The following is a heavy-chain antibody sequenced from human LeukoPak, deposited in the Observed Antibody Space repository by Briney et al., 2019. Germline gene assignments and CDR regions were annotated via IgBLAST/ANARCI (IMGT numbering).Heavy chain of an antibody. Sequence: GGSLRLSCAASGFTFSSYGMHWVRQAPGKGLGWVAVISYDGSNKYYADSVKGRFTISRDNSKNTLYLQMNSLRAEDTAVYYCAKDPSYYYDSSGYFDYWGQGTLVTVSS. J-gene: IGHJ4*02. V-gene: IGHV3-30*18. CDR2: ISYDGSNK. CDR3: AKDPSYYYDSSGYFDY. CDR1: GFTFSSYG. D-gene: IGHD3-22*01.